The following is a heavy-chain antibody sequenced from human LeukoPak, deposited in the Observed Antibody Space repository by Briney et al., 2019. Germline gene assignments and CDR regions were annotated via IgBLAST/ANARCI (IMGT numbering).Heavy chain of an antibody. D-gene: IGHD3-10*01. CDR3: AKQGEFSPRSNWFDP. J-gene: IGHJ5*02. CDR2: ISYDGSNK. CDR1: GFTFSSYA. V-gene: IGHV3-30-3*01. Sequence: GGSLRLSCAASGFTFSSYAMHWVRQAPGKGLEWVAVISYDGSNKYYADSVKGRFTISRDNSKNTLYLQMNSLRAEDTALYYCAKQGEFSPRSNWFDPWGQGTLVTVSS.